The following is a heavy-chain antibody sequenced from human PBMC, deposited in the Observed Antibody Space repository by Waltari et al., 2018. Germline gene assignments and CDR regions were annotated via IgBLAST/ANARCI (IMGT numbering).Heavy chain of an antibody. CDR1: GYSFTSYW. J-gene: IGHJ4*02. V-gene: IGHV5-51*01. D-gene: IGHD6-19*01. Sequence: EVQLVQSGAEVKKPGESLKISCKGSGYSFTSYWIGWVRQMPGKGLEWMGIIDPGDSDTRDSPSFQGQVTISADKSISTAYLQWSSLKASDTAMYYCARRVAVAATGNYFDYWGQGTLVTVSS. CDR2: IDPGDSDT. CDR3: ARRVAVAATGNYFDY.